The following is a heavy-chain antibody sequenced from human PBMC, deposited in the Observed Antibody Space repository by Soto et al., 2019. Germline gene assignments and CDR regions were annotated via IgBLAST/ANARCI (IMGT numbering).Heavy chain of an antibody. CDR3: ARAVSVPADFDY. Sequence: QVQLVQSGGEEKKPGASVKVSCKASEYTFTAYAMHWLRQAPGQGLEWMGWINAGNGNTKYSQKFQGRVTITRDTSASTAYMELSSLRSEDTAVYYCARAVSVPADFDYWGQGTLVTVSS. V-gene: IGHV1-3*05. J-gene: IGHJ4*02. CDR2: INAGNGNT. CDR1: EYTFTAYA. D-gene: IGHD6-19*01.